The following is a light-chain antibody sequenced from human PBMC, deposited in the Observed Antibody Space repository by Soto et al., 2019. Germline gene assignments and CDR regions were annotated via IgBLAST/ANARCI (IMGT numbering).Light chain of an antibody. CDR1: QSVSSN. V-gene: IGKV3-15*01. CDR2: TTS. J-gene: IGKJ1*01. Sequence: EIVLTQSPATLSVSPGERATLSCRASQSVSSNLAWYQQQPGQAPRLLIYTTSNRATGIPARFSGGGSGTKFSLSISSLQSEDFAVYSCEQYNNGHCLAFGQGTKVDIK. CDR3: EQYNNGHCLA.